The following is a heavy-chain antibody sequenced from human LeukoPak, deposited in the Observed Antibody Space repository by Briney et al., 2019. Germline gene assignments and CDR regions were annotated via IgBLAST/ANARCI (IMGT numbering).Heavy chain of an antibody. CDR2: ISGSSSYI. CDR3: ARDNGYCSGGTCYYYYMDV. Sequence: GGSLRLSCAVSGFTFSSYSMNWVRQAPGKGLEWVSSISGSSSYIYYADSVKGRFTISRHNAKNSLYLQMNSLRAEDTGVYYCARDNGYCSGGTCYYYYMDVWGKGTTVTVSS. CDR1: GFTFSSYS. V-gene: IGHV3-21*01. D-gene: IGHD2-15*01. J-gene: IGHJ6*03.